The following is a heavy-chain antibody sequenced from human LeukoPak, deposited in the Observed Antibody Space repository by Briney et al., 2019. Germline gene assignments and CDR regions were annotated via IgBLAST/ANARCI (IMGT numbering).Heavy chain of an antibody. CDR3: ARRFHSGSSGFDI. Sequence: GESLKISCKGSGYRFTTYWIGWVRQMPGKGLEWMGIIYPGDSDTGYSPSVQGQVTISADKSISTAYLQWSSLKASDTGMYYCARRFHSGSSGFDISGQGTMVTVSA. CDR1: GYRFTTYW. D-gene: IGHD1-26*01. V-gene: IGHV5-51*01. CDR2: IYPGDSDT. J-gene: IGHJ3*02.